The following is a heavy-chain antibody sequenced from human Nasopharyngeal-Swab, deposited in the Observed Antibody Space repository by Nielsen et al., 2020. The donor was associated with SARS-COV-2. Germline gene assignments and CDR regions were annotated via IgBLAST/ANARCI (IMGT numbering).Heavy chain of an antibody. CDR2: IFSNDEK. CDR3: ARTWAVAGGFDP. J-gene: IGHJ5*02. Sequence: WIRQPPEKALEWLAHIFSNDEKSYSTSLKSRLTISKDTSKSQVVLTMTNMDPVDTATYYCARTWAVAGGFDPWGQGTLVTVSS. V-gene: IGHV2-26*01. D-gene: IGHD6-19*01.